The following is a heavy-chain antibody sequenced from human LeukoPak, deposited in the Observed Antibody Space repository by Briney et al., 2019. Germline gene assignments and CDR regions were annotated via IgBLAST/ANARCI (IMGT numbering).Heavy chain of an antibody. D-gene: IGHD2-15*01. Sequence: SETLSLTCTVSGGSISSYYWGWIRQPPGKGLEWIGSIYYSGSTYYNPSLKSRVTISVDTSKNQFSLKLSSVTAADTAVYYCATPGEDCSGGSCYFDYWGQGTLVTVSS. CDR3: ATPGEDCSGGSCYFDY. V-gene: IGHV4-39*07. J-gene: IGHJ4*02. CDR2: IYYSGST. CDR1: GGSISSYY.